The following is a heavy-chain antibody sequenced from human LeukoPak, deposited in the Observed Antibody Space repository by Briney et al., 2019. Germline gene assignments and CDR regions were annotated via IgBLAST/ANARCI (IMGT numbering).Heavy chain of an antibody. CDR2: VSYDGINK. J-gene: IGHJ4*02. V-gene: IGHV3-30-3*01. Sequence: GGSLRLSCAAFGSTFSSYAMHWVRQAPGKGLEWVAIVSYDGINKYYADSVKGRFTISRDNSKNALYLQMNSLRAEDTAVYYCARGGGYRKEPLGFDYWGQGTLVTVSS. CDR3: ARGGGYRKEPLGFDY. D-gene: IGHD5-12*01. CDR1: GSTFSSYA.